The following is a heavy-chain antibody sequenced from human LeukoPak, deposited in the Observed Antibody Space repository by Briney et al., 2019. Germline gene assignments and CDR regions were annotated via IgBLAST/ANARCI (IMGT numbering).Heavy chain of an antibody. V-gene: IGHV3-30*04. CDR3: ARGEIRQAYYYMDV. CDR2: ISYDGNNK. Sequence: GRSLRLSCAASGFTFSTYAMHWVRQAPGKGLEWVAIISYDGNNKNYGDSVKGRFTISRDNSKNTLYLQMNSLRTEDTAVYYCARGEIRQAYYYMDVWGKGTTVTVSS. J-gene: IGHJ6*03. CDR1: GFTFSTYA.